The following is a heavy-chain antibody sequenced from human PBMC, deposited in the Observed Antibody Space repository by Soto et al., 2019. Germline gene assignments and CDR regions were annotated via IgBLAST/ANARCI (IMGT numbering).Heavy chain of an antibody. Sequence: EASVKVSCKASGGTFSSYAISWVRQAPGQGLEWMGGVIPIFGTANYAQKFQGRVTITADESTSTAYMELSSLRSEDTAVYYCARSSDGYYYGPGHPDPNPRDYYYYGMDVWGQGTTVTVSS. V-gene: IGHV1-69*13. CDR3: ARSSDGYYYGPGHPDPNPRDYYYYGMDV. D-gene: IGHD3-22*01. J-gene: IGHJ6*02. CDR2: VIPIFGTA. CDR1: GGTFSSYA.